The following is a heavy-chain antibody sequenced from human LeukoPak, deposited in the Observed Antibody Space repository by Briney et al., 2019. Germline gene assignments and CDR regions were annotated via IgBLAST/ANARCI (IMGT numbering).Heavy chain of an antibody. D-gene: IGHD3-10*01. CDR1: GFTFSIYA. CDR3: ARDRPNYYGSDSHHYRRDGDY. V-gene: IGHV3-23*01. Sequence: GGSLRLSCAASGFTFSIYAMSWVRQAPGKGLQWVSSITSRGESTWYVDSVKGRFTITRDNSENTLYLQMHSLRAEDTAVYYCARDRPNYYGSDSHHYRRDGDYWGRGTLVSVSS. CDR2: ITSRGEST. J-gene: IGHJ4*02.